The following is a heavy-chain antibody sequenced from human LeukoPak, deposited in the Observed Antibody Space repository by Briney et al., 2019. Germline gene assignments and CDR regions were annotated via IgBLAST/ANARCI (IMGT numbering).Heavy chain of an antibody. CDR1: GFTVSRNY. Sequence: GGSLRLSCAASGFTVSRNYMSWVRQAPGKGLEWVSVIYSGGSTYYADSVKGRFTISRDNSKSTLYLQMNSLRAEDTAVYYCAKDLGGYLRAEYFQHWGQGTLVTVSS. CDR3: AKDLGGYLRAEYFQH. CDR2: IYSGGST. V-gene: IGHV3-66*01. D-gene: IGHD3-22*01. J-gene: IGHJ1*01.